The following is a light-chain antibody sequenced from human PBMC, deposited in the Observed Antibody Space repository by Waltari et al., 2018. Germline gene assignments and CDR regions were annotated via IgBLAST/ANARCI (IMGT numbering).Light chain of an antibody. CDR2: WAS. CDR1: QSVVYSSNNKNY. Sequence: DIVMTQSPHSLAVSLGERPTINCKSSQSVVYSSNNKNYLAWYQQKPGQHPKLLIYWASTRESGVPDRFSGSGSGTDFTLTISSLQAEDVAVYYCQQYYSTPMYTFGQGTKLEIK. J-gene: IGKJ2*01. V-gene: IGKV4-1*01. CDR3: QQYYSTPMYT.